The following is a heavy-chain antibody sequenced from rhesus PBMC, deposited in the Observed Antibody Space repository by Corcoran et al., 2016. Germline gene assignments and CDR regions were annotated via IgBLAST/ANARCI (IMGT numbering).Heavy chain of an antibody. CDR3: ARGTYYYSGSYYYVYYFDY. CDR1: GASISSNY. Sequence: QVQLQESGPGLVKPSATLPLTCAAPGASISSNYWSWIRTAHGTGLAWIGRIYGSGGSTDSNPSLKSRVTISIDTSKNQFSMKLSSVTAADTAVYYCARGTYYYSGSYYYVYYFDYWGQGVLVTVSS. J-gene: IGHJ4*01. D-gene: IGHD3-16*01. V-gene: IGHV4S2*01. CDR2: IYGSGGST.